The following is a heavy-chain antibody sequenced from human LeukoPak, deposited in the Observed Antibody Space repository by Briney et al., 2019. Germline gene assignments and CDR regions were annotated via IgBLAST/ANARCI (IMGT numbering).Heavy chain of an antibody. J-gene: IGHJ4*02. CDR2: IFGSGSTI. Sequence: GGSLRLSCAASGFTFSSYEMNWVRQAPGNGLEWVSYIFGSGSTIHYADSVKGRFTISRDNAKNSLFLQMNSLRVEDAAVYYCARVPYISSWYHGYFDYWGQGTLVTVSS. CDR1: GFTFSSYE. V-gene: IGHV3-48*03. CDR3: ARVPYISSWYHGYFDY. D-gene: IGHD6-13*01.